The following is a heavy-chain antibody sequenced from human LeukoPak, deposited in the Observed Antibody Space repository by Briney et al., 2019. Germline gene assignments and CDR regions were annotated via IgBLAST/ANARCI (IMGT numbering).Heavy chain of an antibody. CDR3: ASAIRSIAARPHFDY. J-gene: IGHJ4*02. D-gene: IGHD6-6*01. Sequence: SVKLSCKASGGTLSSYAISWVRQAPGQRLEWMGGIIPIFGTANYAQKFQGRVTITTDESTSTAYMELSSLRSEEPAVYYCASAIRSIAARPHFDYWGQGTLVTVSS. CDR2: IIPIFGTA. V-gene: IGHV1-69*05. CDR1: GGTLSSYA.